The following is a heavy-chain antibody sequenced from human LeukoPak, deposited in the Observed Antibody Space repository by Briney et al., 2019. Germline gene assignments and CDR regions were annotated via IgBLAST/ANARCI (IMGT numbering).Heavy chain of an antibody. Sequence: SETLSLTCTVSGGSISSYYWSWIRQPAGKGLEWIGRIYSSGSTNYNPSLKSRVTMSVDTSKNQFSLKLSSVTAADTAVYYCARLTAYGSGSYGGGWWFDPWGQGTLVTVSS. CDR3: ARLTAYGSGSYGGGWWFDP. J-gene: IGHJ5*02. CDR2: IYSSGST. D-gene: IGHD3-10*01. V-gene: IGHV4-4*07. CDR1: GGSISSYY.